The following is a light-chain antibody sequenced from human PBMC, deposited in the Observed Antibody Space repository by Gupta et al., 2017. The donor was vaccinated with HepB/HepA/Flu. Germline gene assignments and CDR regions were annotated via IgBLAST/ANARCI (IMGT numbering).Light chain of an antibody. CDR3: CSYAGRYTLV. CDR1: SSDVGLYNY. V-gene: IGLV2-11*02. J-gene: IGLJ3*02. CDR2: DVS. Sequence: QSALTQPRSVSGSPGQSVIISCTGTSSDVGLYNYVSWYQQLPGKAPKLIIYDVSERPSGVFHRFSGSKSGNTASLTISGLQAEDDADYYCCSYAGRYTLVFGGGTKVTVL.